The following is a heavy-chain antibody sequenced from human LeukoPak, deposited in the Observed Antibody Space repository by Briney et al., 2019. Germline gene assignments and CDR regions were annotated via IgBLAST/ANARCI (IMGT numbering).Heavy chain of an antibody. V-gene: IGHV3-23*01. Sequence: GGSLRLSCAASGFTFSNYAMSWVRQAPGKGLEWVSAISGSGITTYYADSAKGRFTISRDNSKNTLYLQMNSLRVEDTAVYYCAKSHQDTAMVTDHWGQGTLVTVSS. CDR1: GFTFSNYA. CDR2: ISGSGITT. CDR3: AKSHQDTAMVTDH. D-gene: IGHD5-18*01. J-gene: IGHJ4*02.